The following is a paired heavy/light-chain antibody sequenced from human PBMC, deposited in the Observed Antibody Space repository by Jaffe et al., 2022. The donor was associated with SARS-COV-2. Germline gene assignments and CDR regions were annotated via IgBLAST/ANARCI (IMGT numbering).Heavy chain of an antibody. Sequence: QMQLVQSGPEVKKPGTSVRVSCKASGFTFTTSAMQWVRQARGQRLEWIGWIVLGSANTNYAQRFQERVTITRDMSTSTAYMELRSLTSEDTAVYYCAAGVPINYDSSGYYYPMDAFDIWGRGTMVTVS. J-gene: IGHJ3*02. D-gene: IGHD3-22*01. CDR1: GFTFTTSA. V-gene: IGHV1-58*02. CDR2: IVLGSANT. CDR3: AAGVPINYDSSGYYYPMDAFDI.
Light chain of an antibody. J-gene: IGLJ1*01. Sequence: NFMLTQPHSVSGSPGKTVTISCTRSSGSIDSNYVQWYQQRPGSSPTTLIYEDNQRPSGVPDRFSGSIDSSSNAASLTISGLKTEDEADYYCQSSDDTNQRVFGTGTKVTVL. CDR3: QSSDDTNQRV. V-gene: IGLV6-57*01. CDR1: SGSIDSNY. CDR2: EDN.